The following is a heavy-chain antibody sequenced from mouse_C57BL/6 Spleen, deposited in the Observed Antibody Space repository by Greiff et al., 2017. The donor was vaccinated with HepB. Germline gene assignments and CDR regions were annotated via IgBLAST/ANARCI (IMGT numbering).Heavy chain of an antibody. D-gene: IGHD2-4*01. V-gene: IGHV1-69*01. Sequence: QVQLQQPGAELVMPGASVKLSCKASGYTFTSYWMHWVKQRPGQGLEWIGEIDPSDSYTNYNQKFKGKSTLTVDKSSSTAYMQLSSLTSEDSAVYYCARYYDYGGLCFDYWGQGTTLTVSS. CDR1: GYTFTSYW. CDR3: ARYYDYGGLCFDY. CDR2: IDPSDSYT. J-gene: IGHJ2*01.